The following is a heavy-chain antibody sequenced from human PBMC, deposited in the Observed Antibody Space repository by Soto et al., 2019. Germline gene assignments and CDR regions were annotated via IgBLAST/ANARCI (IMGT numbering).Heavy chain of an antibody. CDR2: SSPRGDTI. Sequence: PXVSLRLSCVASGFSLGNYPMNWVRQPPGKGLEWISYSSPRGDTIYYADSVESRFTISRDNARNSLSLHMSSMRDEDSALYYCAKGPHTNVGWPYYFESWGQGVPVTVSS. D-gene: IGHD6-19*01. CDR3: AKGPHTNVGWPYYFES. V-gene: IGHV3-48*02. CDR1: GFSLGNYP. J-gene: IGHJ4*02.